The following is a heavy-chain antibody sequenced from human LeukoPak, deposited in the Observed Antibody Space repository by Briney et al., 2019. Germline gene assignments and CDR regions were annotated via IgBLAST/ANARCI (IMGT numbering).Heavy chain of an antibody. V-gene: IGHV4-61*01. Sequence: SETLSLTCTVSGGSVSSGSYYWSWIRQPPGRGLEWIGYIYYSGSTNYNPSLKSRVPISVDTSKNQFSLKLSSVTAADTAVYYCARGGADFWSGYYWVWDYWGQGTLVTVSS. CDR2: IYYSGST. D-gene: IGHD3-3*01. CDR3: ARGGADFWSGYYWVWDY. CDR1: GGSVSSGSYY. J-gene: IGHJ4*02.